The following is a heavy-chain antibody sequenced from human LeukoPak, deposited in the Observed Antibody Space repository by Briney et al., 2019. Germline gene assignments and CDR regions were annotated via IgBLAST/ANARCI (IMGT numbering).Heavy chain of an antibody. CDR1: GFTFSSYW. J-gene: IGHJ3*02. D-gene: IGHD6-6*01. V-gene: IGHV3-74*01. CDR2: INSDGSTT. CDR3: ARRSAARDAFDI. Sequence: GGSLRLSCAASGFTFSSYWMHWVRQAPGKGLVWVSRINSDGSTTSYADSVKGRFTISRDNAKNTLYLQMNSLRAEDTAAYYCARRSAARDAFDIWGQGAMVTVSS.